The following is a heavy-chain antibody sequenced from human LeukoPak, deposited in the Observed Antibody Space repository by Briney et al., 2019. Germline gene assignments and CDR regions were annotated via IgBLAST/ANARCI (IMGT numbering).Heavy chain of an antibody. CDR2: IIPIFGTA. V-gene: IGHV1-69*05. Sequence: SVKVSCKASGGTFSSYAISWVRQAPGQGLEWMGGIIPIFGTANYAQKFQGRVTITTDESTSTAYMELSSLRSGDTAVYYCARAAAPFYGSGTEDVWGKGTTVTVSS. J-gene: IGHJ6*04. CDR1: GGTFSSYA. D-gene: IGHD3-10*01. CDR3: ARAAAPFYGSGTEDV.